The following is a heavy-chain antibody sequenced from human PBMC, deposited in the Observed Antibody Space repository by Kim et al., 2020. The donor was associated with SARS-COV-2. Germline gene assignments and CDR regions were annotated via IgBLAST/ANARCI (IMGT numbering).Heavy chain of an antibody. D-gene: IGHD5-12*01. CDR1: GFTLSSHG. J-gene: IGHJ4*02. CDR2: VSYDDSKT. CDR3: AKDRLREGDDFDC. Sequence: GGSLRLSCAASGFTLSSHGMHWVRQAPGKGLEWVAVVSYDDSKTYYADSVKGRFTISRDNSKNTVYLQMNSLRPDDTAVCYCAKDRLREGDDFDCWGQGTLVTVSS. V-gene: IGHV3-30*18.